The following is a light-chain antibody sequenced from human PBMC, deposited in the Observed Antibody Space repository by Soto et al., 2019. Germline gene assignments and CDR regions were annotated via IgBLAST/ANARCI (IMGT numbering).Light chain of an antibody. Sequence: IQMTQSPNTLSAKIGDRVTITCRATQSISSWLAWYQQKPGKAPKLLIFDASSLESGVPSRFSGSGSGTEFILTINSLQPDDLATYYCQQYNSYPWTFGPGTKV. CDR3: QQYNSYPWT. CDR1: QSISSW. CDR2: DAS. V-gene: IGKV1-5*01. J-gene: IGKJ1*01.